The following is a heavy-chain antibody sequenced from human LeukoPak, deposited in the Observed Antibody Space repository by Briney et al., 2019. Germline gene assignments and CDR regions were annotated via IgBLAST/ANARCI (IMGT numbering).Heavy chain of an antibody. J-gene: IGHJ4*02. CDR2: ISYDGSNK. D-gene: IGHD6-13*01. CDR3: AKGSSSSWYLFDY. Sequence: GGSLRLSCAASGFTFSDCYMNWIRQAPGKGLEWVAVISYDGSNKYYADSVKGRFTISRDNSKNTLYLQMNSLRAEDTAVYYCAKGSSSSWYLFDYWGQGTLVTVSS. CDR1: GFTFSDCY. V-gene: IGHV3-30*18.